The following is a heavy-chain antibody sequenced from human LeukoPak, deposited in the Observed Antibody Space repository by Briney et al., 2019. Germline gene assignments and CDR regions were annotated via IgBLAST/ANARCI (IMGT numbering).Heavy chain of an antibody. CDR1: GYTFTDYY. CDR3: ATDDHSSSLV. CDR2: VDPEDGET. J-gene: IGHJ4*02. V-gene: IGHV1-69-2*01. Sequence: ASVKVSCKVSGYTFTDYYMHWVQQAPGKGLEWMGLVDPEDGETIYAEKFQGRVTITADTSTDTAYMELSSLRSENTAVYYCATDDHSSSLVWGQGTLVTVSS. D-gene: IGHD6-13*01.